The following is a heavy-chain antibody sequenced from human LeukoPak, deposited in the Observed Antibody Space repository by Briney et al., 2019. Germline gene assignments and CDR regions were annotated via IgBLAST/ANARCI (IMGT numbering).Heavy chain of an antibody. CDR1: GFTFSSYA. V-gene: IGHV3-30-3*01. CDR3: ARDPSIDCSGGSCYYYYFDY. J-gene: IGHJ4*02. CDR2: ISYDGSNK. D-gene: IGHD2-15*01. Sequence: PGGSLRLSCAASGFTFSSYAMHWVRQAPGKGLEWVAVISYDGSNKYYADSVKGRFTISRDNSKNTLYLQMNSLRAEDTAVHYCARDPSIDCSGGSCYYYYFDYWGQGTLVTVSS.